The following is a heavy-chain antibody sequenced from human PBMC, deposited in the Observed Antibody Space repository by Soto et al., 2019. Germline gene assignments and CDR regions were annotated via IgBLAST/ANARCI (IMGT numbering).Heavy chain of an antibody. J-gene: IGHJ6*02. CDR1: GGSISNYY. D-gene: IGHD2-15*01. CDR2: IYYSGST. CDR3: ARVLEWSGGSFTTGGENYYYYGMDV. Sequence: SETLSLTCTVSGGSISNYYWSWIRQPPGKGLEWIGYIYYSGSTNYNPSLKSRVTISVDTSKNQFSLKLSSVTAADTAVYYCARVLEWSGGSFTTGGENYYYYGMDVWGQGTTVTVSS. V-gene: IGHV4-59*01.